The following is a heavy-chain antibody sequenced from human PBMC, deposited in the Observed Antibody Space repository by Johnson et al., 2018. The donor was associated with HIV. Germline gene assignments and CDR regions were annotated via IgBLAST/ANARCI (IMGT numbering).Heavy chain of an antibody. CDR2: ISWKSINI. V-gene: IGHV3-9*01. CDR1: GFSIDDFA. Sequence: EVQLVESGGGLVQPGTSLRLSCAASGFSIDDFAMHWVRQAPGKGLEWVSGISWKSINIVYADSVKGRFTISRADAKNSLYLQMNSLRAEDTAVYYCARKADAIDIWGQGTMVTVSS. CDR3: ARKADAIDI. J-gene: IGHJ3*02.